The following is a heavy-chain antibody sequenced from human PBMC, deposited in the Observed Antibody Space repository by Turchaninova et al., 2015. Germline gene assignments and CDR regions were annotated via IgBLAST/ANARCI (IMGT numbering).Heavy chain of an antibody. Sequence: VQLPESXXGLVTPAETXSITXPYSXXXLTRGEYWGWIRPPPGQGLEWIGSIYHGGSTYDNPSLKSRVTISLDTSKNQFSLKLSSVTAADTAVYYCARQFPIIAPHQPAEHFQRWGQGTLVTVSS. V-gene: IGHV4-38-2*01. J-gene: IGHJ1*01. CDR1: XXXLTRGEY. CDR2: IYHGGST. CDR3: ARQFPIIAPHQPAEHFQR. D-gene: IGHD2-2*01.